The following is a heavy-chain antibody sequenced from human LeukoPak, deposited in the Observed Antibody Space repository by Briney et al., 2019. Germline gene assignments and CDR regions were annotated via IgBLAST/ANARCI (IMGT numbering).Heavy chain of an antibody. J-gene: IGHJ4*02. Sequence: ASVKVSCKASGYTFTGYYMHWVRQAPGQGLEWMGWINPNSGGTNYAQKFQGRVTMTRDTSISTAYMELSRLRSDDTAVYYCAREGIEYYYDSSGYPDYWGQGTLVTVSS. CDR2: INPNSGGT. D-gene: IGHD3-22*01. V-gene: IGHV1-2*02. CDR3: AREGIEYYYDSSGYPDY. CDR1: GYTFTGYY.